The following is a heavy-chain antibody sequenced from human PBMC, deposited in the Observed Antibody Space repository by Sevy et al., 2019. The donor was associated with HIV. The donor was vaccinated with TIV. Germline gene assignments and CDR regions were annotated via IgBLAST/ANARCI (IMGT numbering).Heavy chain of an antibody. CDR3: ARATSCGGDCYFLEY. D-gene: IGHD2-21*02. V-gene: IGHV1-46*01. J-gene: IGHJ4*02. CDR1: GYTCTSHY. CDR2: INPSGGYT. Sequence: ASVKVSCKASGYTCTSHYIYWVRQAPGQGLEWMALINPSGGYTVYAQKFQGRVSVTADTSTSTVYMDLGSLRSEDTAVFYCARATSCGGDCYFLEYWGPGTLVTVSS.